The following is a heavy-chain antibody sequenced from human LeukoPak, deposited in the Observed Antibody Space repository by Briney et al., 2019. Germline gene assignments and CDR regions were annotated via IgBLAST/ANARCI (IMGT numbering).Heavy chain of an antibody. D-gene: IGHD3-22*01. CDR2: IYPGDSDT. V-gene: IGHV5-51*01. CDR1: GYSFTSYW. Sequence: GESLKISCKGSGYSFTSYWIGWVRQMPGKGLEWMGIIYPGDSDTRYSPSFQGQVTISADKSISTAYLQWSSLKASDTAMCYCARLPNYYDSSGYYFDYWGQGTLVTVSS. CDR3: ARLPNYYDSSGYYFDY. J-gene: IGHJ4*02.